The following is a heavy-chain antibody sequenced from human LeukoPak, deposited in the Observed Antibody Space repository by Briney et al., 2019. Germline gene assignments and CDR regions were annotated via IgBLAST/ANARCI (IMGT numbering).Heavy chain of an antibody. CDR2: ISGSGGST. CDR3: AKHQYYDTSGFPTPLDS. J-gene: IGHJ4*02. CDR1: GFTFSSYA. Sequence: GGSLRLSCAVSGFTFSSYAMSWVRQAPGRGLEWASVISGSGGSTTYADSVKGRFTISRDNSKNTLYLQMNSLRAEDTAVYYCAKHQYYDTSGFPTPLDSWGQGTLVTVSS. D-gene: IGHD3-22*01. V-gene: IGHV3-23*01.